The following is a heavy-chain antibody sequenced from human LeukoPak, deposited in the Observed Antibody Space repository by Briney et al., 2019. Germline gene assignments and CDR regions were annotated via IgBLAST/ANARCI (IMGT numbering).Heavy chain of an antibody. CDR2: IYYSGRT. D-gene: IGHD4-23*01. CDR1: GGSISSYY. CDR3: ARMTYGGNSGEDLDF. V-gene: IGHV4-59*01. J-gene: IGHJ4*02. Sequence: SETLSLTCTVSGGSISSYYWSWIRQPPGKGLEWIGYIYYSGRTNYNPSLKSRVTISVDTSKNQFSLKLTSVTAADTAVYYCARMTYGGNSGEDLDFWGQGTLVTVSS.